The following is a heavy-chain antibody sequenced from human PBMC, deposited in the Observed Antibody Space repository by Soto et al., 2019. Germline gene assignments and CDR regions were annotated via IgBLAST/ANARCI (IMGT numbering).Heavy chain of an antibody. CDR3: ASLQSSGSYYYFDY. CDR2: IIPILGIA. Sequence: ASVKVSCKASGGTFSSYTISWVRQAPGQGLEWMGRIIPILGIANYAQKFQGRVTITADKSTSTAYMELSSLRSEDTAVYYCASLQSSGSYYYFDYWGQGTLVTVSS. CDR1: GGTFSSYT. V-gene: IGHV1-69*02. J-gene: IGHJ4*02. D-gene: IGHD3-10*01.